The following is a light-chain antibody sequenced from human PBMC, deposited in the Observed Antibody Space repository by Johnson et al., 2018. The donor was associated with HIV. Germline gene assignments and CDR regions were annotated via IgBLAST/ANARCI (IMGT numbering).Light chain of an antibody. J-gene: IGLJ1*01. CDR2: DND. CDR1: TSNIGDHS. CDR3: GTWDSSLRTGF. Sequence: QAVLTQPPSVSAAPGRWVTVSCSGTTSNIGDHSVSWFQHLPGAAPKLLISDNDRRPSGVPDRFSGSKSAASATLDITGLQRGDEADYYCGTWDSSLRTGFFGTGTKVTVL. V-gene: IGLV1-51*02.